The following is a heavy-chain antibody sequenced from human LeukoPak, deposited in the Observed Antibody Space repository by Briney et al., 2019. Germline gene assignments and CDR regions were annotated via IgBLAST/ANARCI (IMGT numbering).Heavy chain of an antibody. CDR2: ITSYNGNT. D-gene: IGHD6-13*01. J-gene: IGHJ4*02. CDR1: GYTFSSYG. Sequence: ASVTVSCTASGYTFSSYGISWVRQAPGQGLEWMGWITSYNGNTKYAQQLQGRVTMTTDTSMGTAYMELRSLRSDDTAVYYCARAGAAAGTPFDYWGQGTLVTVSS. CDR3: ARAGAAAGTPFDY. V-gene: IGHV1-18*01.